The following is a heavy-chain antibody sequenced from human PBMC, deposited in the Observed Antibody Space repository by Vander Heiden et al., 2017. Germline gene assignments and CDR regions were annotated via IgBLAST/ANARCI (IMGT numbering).Heavy chain of an antibody. CDR3: ARRTYAVAEGP. Sequence: QLQLQETRPGPVQPSETLSLTCTVTGGSISSSSYYWGWIRQPPGKGLGWIGSIYYSGSTYYNPSLKRRVTISVDTSKNQFSLKRSSVTAADTAVYYCARRTYAVAEGPWGQGTLVTVSS. D-gene: IGHD6-19*01. J-gene: IGHJ4*02. CDR1: GGSISSSSYY. CDR2: IYYSGST. V-gene: IGHV4-39*01.